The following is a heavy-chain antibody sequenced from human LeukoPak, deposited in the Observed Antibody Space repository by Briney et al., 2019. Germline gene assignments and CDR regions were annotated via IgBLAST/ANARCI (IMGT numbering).Heavy chain of an antibody. CDR3: ARGGAAAGFNP. D-gene: IGHD6-13*01. V-gene: IGHV4-39*07. CDR1: GGSISSSAYH. Sequence: SQTLSLTCSVSGGSISSSAYHWSWFRQPPGKGLEWIGEINHSGSTNYNPSLKSRVTISVDTSKNQFSLKLSSVTAADTAVYYCARGGAAAGFNPWGQGTLVTVSS. J-gene: IGHJ5*02. CDR2: INHSGST.